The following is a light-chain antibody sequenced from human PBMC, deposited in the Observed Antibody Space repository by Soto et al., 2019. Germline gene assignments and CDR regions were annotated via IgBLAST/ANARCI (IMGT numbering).Light chain of an antibody. J-gene: IGKJ4*01. Sequence: EIVLTQSPATLSLSPGERATLSCRASQSVSSYLAWYQQKPSQAPRLLIYDASNRATGIPARFSGSGSGTDFTLTISSLEPEDFAVYYCQQRSNWPLTFGGGTKVETK. CDR2: DAS. CDR1: QSVSSY. CDR3: QQRSNWPLT. V-gene: IGKV3-11*01.